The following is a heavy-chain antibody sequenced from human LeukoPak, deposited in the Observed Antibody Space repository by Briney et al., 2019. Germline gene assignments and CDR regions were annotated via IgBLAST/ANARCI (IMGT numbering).Heavy chain of an antibody. CDR1: GFTFSSYG. J-gene: IGHJ6*03. CDR3: AKDGSSGYYLYYYYYMDV. CDR2: IWYDGSNK. V-gene: IGHV3-33*06. Sequence: GSSLRLSCAASGFTFSSYGMPWVRQAPGKGLEWGAVIWYDGSNKYYADSVKGRFTISRDNSKNTLYLQMNSLRAEDTAVYYCAKDGSSGYYLYYYYYMDVWGKGTTVTVSS. D-gene: IGHD3-22*01.